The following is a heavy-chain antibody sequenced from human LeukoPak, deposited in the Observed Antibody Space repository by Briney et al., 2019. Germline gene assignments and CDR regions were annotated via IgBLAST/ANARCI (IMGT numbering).Heavy chain of an antibody. V-gene: IGHV1-18*01. CDR1: GYRLSDYG. CDR2: INTYNGYT. Sequence: EASVTVSCKASGYRLSDYGFSWVRQAPGQGLEWMGWINTYNGYTKYAQNFQDRVTMTTDTSTRTAYMELRSLRSDDTAVYYCAKATGYLLWGQGTLVTVSS. CDR3: AKATGYLL. J-gene: IGHJ4*02. D-gene: IGHD1-14*01.